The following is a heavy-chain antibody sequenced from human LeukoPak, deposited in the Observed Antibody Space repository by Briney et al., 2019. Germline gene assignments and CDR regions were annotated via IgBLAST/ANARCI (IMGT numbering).Heavy chain of an antibody. D-gene: IGHD2-2*01. CDR1: GFTFSSYA. V-gene: IGHV3-30-3*01. Sequence: GGSLRLSCAASGFTFSSYAMHWVRQAPGKGLEWVAVISYDGSNKYYADSVKGRFTISRDNSKNTLYLQMNSLRAEDTAVYYCARPSVYYYYGMDVWGQGTTVIVSS. CDR2: ISYDGSNK. CDR3: ARPSVYYYYGMDV. J-gene: IGHJ6*02.